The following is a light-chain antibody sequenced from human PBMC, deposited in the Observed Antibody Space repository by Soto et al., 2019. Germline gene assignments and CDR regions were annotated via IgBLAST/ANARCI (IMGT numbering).Light chain of an antibody. CDR1: QSIGSW. V-gene: IGKV1-5*03. J-gene: IGKJ2*01. CDR2: KAS. CDR3: QQYNSYAT. Sequence: DIQMTQSPSTLSASVGDRVTITCRTSQSIGSWLAWYQQKPGKAPKLLIYKASSLETGGPSRFSGSGSGTEFTLTISSLQPDDFATYYCQQYNSYATFGQGTKLEI.